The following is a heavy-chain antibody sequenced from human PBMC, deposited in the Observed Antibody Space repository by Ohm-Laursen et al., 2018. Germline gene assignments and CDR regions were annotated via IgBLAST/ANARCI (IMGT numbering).Heavy chain of an antibody. Sequence: SLRLSCTASGYTFSNAWMSWVRQAPGKGLEWVSYISSSSSTIYYADSVKGRFTISRDNAKNSLYLQMNSLRAEDTAVYYCASGAWSYDFWSGYQIGTFDYWGQGTLVTVSS. D-gene: IGHD3-3*01. J-gene: IGHJ4*02. CDR3: ASGAWSYDFWSGYQIGTFDY. V-gene: IGHV3-48*01. CDR2: ISSSSSTI. CDR1: GYTFSNAW.